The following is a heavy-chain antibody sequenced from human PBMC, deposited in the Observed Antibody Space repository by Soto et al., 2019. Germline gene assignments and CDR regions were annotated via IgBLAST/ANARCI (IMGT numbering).Heavy chain of an antibody. CDR3: AREKGYYYDSSGYYARGIDY. Sequence: ASVTVSRKPSVYTFTKYELNGVRQATAQGLEWMGWMNPNNGNTGYAQKFQGRVTMTTDTSTSTAYMEVRSLGSDDTAVYYCAREKGYYYDSSGYYARGIDYWGQGTLVPVSS. CDR2: MNPNNGNT. CDR1: VYTFTKYE. J-gene: IGHJ4*02. D-gene: IGHD3-22*01. V-gene: IGHV1-8*01.